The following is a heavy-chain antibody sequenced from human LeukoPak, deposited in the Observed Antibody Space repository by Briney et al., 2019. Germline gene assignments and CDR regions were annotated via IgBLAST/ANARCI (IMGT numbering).Heavy chain of an antibody. J-gene: IGHJ4*02. CDR3: TKRESCSALIRN. D-gene: IGHD3-10*02. Sequence: SETLSLTCTVSGDSISGSPYSWAWIRQPPGKGLEWVGSIYSSGHTYYNPSLKSRVTISVDTSKNQFSLNLSFVTATDTAMYYCTKRESCSALIRNWGQGTLVTVSS. CDR2: IYSSGHT. V-gene: IGHV4-39*01. CDR1: GDSISGSPYS.